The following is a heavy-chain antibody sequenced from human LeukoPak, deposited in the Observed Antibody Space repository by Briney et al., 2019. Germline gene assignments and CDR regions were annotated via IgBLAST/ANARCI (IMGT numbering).Heavy chain of an antibody. V-gene: IGHV1-2*06. CDR3: ARSDDFWSGYHDY. D-gene: IGHD3-3*01. CDR1: GYTFTCYY. Sequence: ASVEVSCKASGYTFTCYYMHWVRQAPGQGLEWMGRINPNSGGTNYAQKFQGRVTMTRDTSISTAYMELSRLRSDDTAVYYCARSDDFWSGYHDYWGQGTLVTVSS. CDR2: INPNSGGT. J-gene: IGHJ4*02.